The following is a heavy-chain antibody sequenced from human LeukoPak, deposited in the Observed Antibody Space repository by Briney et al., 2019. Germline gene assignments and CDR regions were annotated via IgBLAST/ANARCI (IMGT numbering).Heavy chain of an antibody. V-gene: IGHV3-23*01. D-gene: IGHD3-16*01. CDR1: GFTFSSYA. Sequence: RSGGSLRLSCAASGFTFSSYAMSWVRQAPGKGLEWVSAISGSGGSTYYADSVKGRFTISRDNSKNTLYLQMNSLRAEDTAVYYCARDQQEDRGGTTYDYWGQGTLVTVSS. J-gene: IGHJ4*02. CDR2: ISGSGGST. CDR3: ARDQQEDRGGTTYDY.